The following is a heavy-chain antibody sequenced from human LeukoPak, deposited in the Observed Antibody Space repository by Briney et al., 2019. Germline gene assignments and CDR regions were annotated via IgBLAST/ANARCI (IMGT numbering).Heavy chain of an antibody. D-gene: IGHD3-22*01. V-gene: IGHV4-31*03. CDR3: ARDGGDSSGYPFDY. Sequence: SQTLSLTCTVSGGSISSGGYYWSWIRQHPGKGLEWIGYIYYSGSTYYNPSLKSRVTISVDKSKNQFSLKLSSVTAADTAVYYCARDGGDSSGYPFDYWGQGTLVTVSS. CDR1: GGSISSGGYY. J-gene: IGHJ4*02. CDR2: IYYSGST.